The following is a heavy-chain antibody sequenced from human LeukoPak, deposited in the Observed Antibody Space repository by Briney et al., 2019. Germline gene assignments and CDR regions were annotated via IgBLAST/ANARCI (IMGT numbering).Heavy chain of an antibody. CDR3: ARDLAGPPQEAFDI. J-gene: IGHJ3*02. CDR2: ISSSSRYI. Sequence: PGGSLRLSCAASGFTFSSYSMNWVRQAPGKGLEWVSSISSSSRYIYYADSVKGRFTISRDNAKNSLYLQMNSLRAEDTAVYYCARDLAGPPQEAFDIWGQGTMVTVSS. V-gene: IGHV3-21*01. CDR1: GFTFSSYS.